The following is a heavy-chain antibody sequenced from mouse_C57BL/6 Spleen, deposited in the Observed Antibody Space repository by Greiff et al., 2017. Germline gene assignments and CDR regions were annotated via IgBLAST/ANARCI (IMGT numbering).Heavy chain of an antibody. D-gene: IGHD4-1*01. J-gene: IGHJ2*01. CDR3: ARHELVPYYFDY. Sequence: EVQLVESGGGLVKPGGSLKLSCAASGFTFSSYTMSWVRQTPEKRLEWVATISGGGGNTYYPDSVKGRFTISRDNAKNTLYLQMSSLRSEDTALYYCARHELVPYYFDYWGQGTTLTVSS. CDR1: GFTFSSYT. CDR2: ISGGGGNT. V-gene: IGHV5-9*01.